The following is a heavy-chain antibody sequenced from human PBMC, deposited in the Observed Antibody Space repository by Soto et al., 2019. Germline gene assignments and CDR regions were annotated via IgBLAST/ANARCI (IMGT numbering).Heavy chain of an antibody. V-gene: IGHV1-69*06. CDR2: IIPIFGTA. D-gene: IGHD2-2*01. CDR1: GGTFSSYA. CDR3: ASSAVYIVVVPAAMDY. Sequence: QVQLVQSGAEVKKPGSSVKVSCKASGGTFSSYAISWVRQAPGQGLEWMGGIIPIFGTANYAQKFQGRVTITADKSTSTAYMELSSLRSEDTAVYYCASSAVYIVVVPAAMDYWGQGTLVTVSS. J-gene: IGHJ4*02.